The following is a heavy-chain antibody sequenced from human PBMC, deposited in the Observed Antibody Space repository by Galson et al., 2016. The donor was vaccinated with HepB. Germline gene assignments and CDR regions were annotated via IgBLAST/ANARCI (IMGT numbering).Heavy chain of an antibody. CDR3: AKGYCSSGNCYSDV. V-gene: IGHV3-23*01. J-gene: IGHJ6*02. Sequence: SLRLSCAASGFTFSSYAMYWARQAPGKGLEWVSGISDSGGSAYYADSVKGRFAISRDNSKNTLYLQMNSLRAEDTAVYYCAKGYCSSGNCYSDVWGQGTTVTVSS. D-gene: IGHD2-2*01. CDR1: GFTFSSYA. CDR2: ISDSGGSA.